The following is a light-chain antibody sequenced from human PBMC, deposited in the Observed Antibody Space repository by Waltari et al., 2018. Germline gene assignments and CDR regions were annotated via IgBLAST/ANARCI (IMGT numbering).Light chain of an antibody. J-gene: IGKJ1*01. Sequence: DIQMTQSPSSLSASVGDRVNITCRARQDSNSLLMWYPQKAEKAPRALIYATSTLQTGVSSGFSGNGSGTQCSLSISSLQPEDFATYYCQQYDANPRTCGQGTKV. CDR1: QDSNSL. CDR2: ATS. V-gene: IGKV1D-16*01. CDR3: QQYDANPRT.